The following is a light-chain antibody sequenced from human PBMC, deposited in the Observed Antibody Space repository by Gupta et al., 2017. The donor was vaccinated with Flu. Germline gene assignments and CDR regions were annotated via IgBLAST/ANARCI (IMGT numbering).Light chain of an antibody. CDR3: PCYDSERRWV. CDR2: DDT. V-gene: IGLV6-57*01. J-gene: IGLJ3*02. Sequence: NFMLTQTHSVSASPRKTVTISSARRRGSLSSNYVQWDQQRPHSSPTPVIYDDTQTPSGVPARFSCDIDCSSTAALLNTSGLRTDDAAYYYCPCYDSERRWVFGGGTKLTVL. CDR1: RGSLSSNY.